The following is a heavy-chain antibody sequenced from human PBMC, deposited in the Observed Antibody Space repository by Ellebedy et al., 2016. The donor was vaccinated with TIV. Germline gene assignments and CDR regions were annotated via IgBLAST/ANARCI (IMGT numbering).Heavy chain of an antibody. V-gene: IGHV4-4*07. CDR2: IHSSGST. D-gene: IGHD2/OR15-2a*01. CDR1: GDSISSYY. J-gene: IGHJ6*02. CDR3: TRDQRGAGKLYLYYYGMDV. Sequence: SETLSLTXTVSGDSISSYYWNWIRQAAGKGLEWIGHIHSSGSTNYSPSLKSRVTMSVDTSKNQFSLKLTSVTAADTAVYLCTRDQRGAGKLYLYYYGMDVWGQGTTVTVSS.